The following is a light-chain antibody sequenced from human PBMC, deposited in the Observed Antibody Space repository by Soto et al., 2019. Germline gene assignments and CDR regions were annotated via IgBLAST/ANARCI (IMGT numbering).Light chain of an antibody. J-gene: IGKJ3*01. CDR3: QKYNTAPFT. Sequence: DIQMTQSPSSLSASVGDRVTITCRASEGISTYLAWYQQKPGTAPKLLIYAASILQSEVPYRFSGSRSGTAFTLTNSSLQPEDVGNYYCQKYNTAPFTFGPWTKV. CDR2: AAS. CDR1: EGISTY. V-gene: IGKV1-27*01.